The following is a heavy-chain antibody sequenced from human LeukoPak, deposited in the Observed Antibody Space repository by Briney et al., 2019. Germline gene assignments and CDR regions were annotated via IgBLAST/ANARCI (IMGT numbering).Heavy chain of an antibody. V-gene: IGHV3-30*02. D-gene: IGHD1-26*01. J-gene: IGHJ4*02. CDR1: GFTFSSYG. CDR2: IRYDGNNK. Sequence: GGSLRLSCAASGFTFSSYGMHWVRQAPGKGLEWVAFIRYDGNNKFHADSVRDRFTVSRDNSKNTLCLQMNSLRSEDTAVYYCAEDAGGSYSQTIDYWGQGTLVTVSS. CDR3: AEDAGGSYSQTIDY.